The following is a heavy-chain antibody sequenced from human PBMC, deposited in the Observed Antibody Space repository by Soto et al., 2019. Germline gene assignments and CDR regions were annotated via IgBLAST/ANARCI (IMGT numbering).Heavy chain of an antibody. CDR1: GFTFSDYY. V-gene: IGHV3-11*01. CDR3: ASEGRLRLRPFDY. D-gene: IGHD5-12*01. J-gene: IGHJ4*02. Sequence: PGGSLRLSCAASGFTFSDYYMSWIRQAPGKGLEWVSYISSSGSTIYYADSVKGRFTISRDNARNSLYLQMNSLRAEDTAVYYCASEGRLRLRPFDYWGQGNLVTVSS. CDR2: ISSSGSTI.